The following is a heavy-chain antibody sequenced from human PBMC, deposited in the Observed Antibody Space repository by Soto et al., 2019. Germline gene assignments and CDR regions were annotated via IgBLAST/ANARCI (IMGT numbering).Heavy chain of an antibody. CDR1: GFTFSSYA. CDR3: AKALGELSPESYDY. D-gene: IGHD3-16*02. Sequence: QVQLVESGGGVVQPGRSLRLSCAASGFTFSSYATHWVRQAPGKRLEWVAVISYDGSDKYYADSVKGRFTISRDNSKNTLKLQMNSLRADDTAVYYCAKALGELSPESYDYWGQGTLITVSS. J-gene: IGHJ4*02. CDR2: ISYDGSDK. V-gene: IGHV3-30*18.